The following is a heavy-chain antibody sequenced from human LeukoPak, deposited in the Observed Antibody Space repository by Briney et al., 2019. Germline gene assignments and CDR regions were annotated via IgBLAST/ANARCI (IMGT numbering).Heavy chain of an antibody. CDR2: IKEDESEK. CDR3: ARDHSLIYDFWSGDWFDP. D-gene: IGHD3-3*01. Sequence: GGSLRLSCAGSGLTLSRSWMSWVRQAPGKGLQWVANIKEDESEKDYVDSVKGRFTISRDDAKNSLDLQMNSLRVEDTAVYYCARDHSLIYDFWSGDWFDPWGQGTLVTVSS. V-gene: IGHV3-7*03. CDR1: GLTLSRSW. J-gene: IGHJ5*02.